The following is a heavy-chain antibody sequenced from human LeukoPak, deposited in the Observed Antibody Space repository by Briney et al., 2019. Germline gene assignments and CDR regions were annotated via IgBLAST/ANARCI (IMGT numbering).Heavy chain of an antibody. J-gene: IGHJ5*02. Sequence: RSGGSLRLSCAASEFTFSSYHMDWVRQAPGKGLELVSFISSSTSYIYYADSVKGRFTISRDNAKNSLYLQMNSLRVEDTAVYYCARGPLGGYNSAWFDPWGQGTLVTVSS. CDR3: ARGPLGGYNSAWFDP. CDR2: ISSSTSYI. D-gene: IGHD5-24*01. V-gene: IGHV3-21*01. CDR1: EFTFSSYH.